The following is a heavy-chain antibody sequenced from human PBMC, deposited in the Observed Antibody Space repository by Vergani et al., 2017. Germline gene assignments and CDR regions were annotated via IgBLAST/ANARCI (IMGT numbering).Heavy chain of an antibody. CDR3: ARDAWEGGGASTPGY. V-gene: IGHV4-31*03. CDR2: IYYSGTT. D-gene: IGHD1-26*01. Sequence: QVQLQESGPGLVKASQTLSLTCSVSGAYVGSGGYYWGWVRQRPGMGLDWIGYIYYSGTTYYNPSLESSLTISLDTSENHLSLKLTSVTAADTAVYYCARDAWEGGGASTPGYWGQGTLVTVSS. CDR1: GAYVGSGGYY. J-gene: IGHJ4*02.